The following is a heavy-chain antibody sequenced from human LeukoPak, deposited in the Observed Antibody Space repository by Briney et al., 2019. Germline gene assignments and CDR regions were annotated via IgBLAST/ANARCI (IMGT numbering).Heavy chain of an antibody. CDR1: GFTFSSYW. CDR2: INHSGST. CDR3: ARGYSSSWYSGYYYYMDV. D-gene: IGHD6-13*01. Sequence: GSLRLSCAASGFTFSSYWMSWIRQPPGKGLEWIGEINHSGSTNYNPSLKSRVTISVDTSKNQFSLKLSSVTAADTAVYYCARGYSSSWYSGYYYYMDVWGKGTTVTVSS. J-gene: IGHJ6*03. V-gene: IGHV4-34*01.